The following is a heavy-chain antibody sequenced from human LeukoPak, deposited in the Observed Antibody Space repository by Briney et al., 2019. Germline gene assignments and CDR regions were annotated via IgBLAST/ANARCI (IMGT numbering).Heavy chain of an antibody. V-gene: IGHV3-48*03. D-gene: IGHD4-17*01. J-gene: IGHJ6*03. CDR3: ARTTVTSYYYYYMDV. CDR2: ISSSGSTI. Sequence: PGGSLRLSCAASGFTFSNYAMRWVRQAPGKGLEWVSYISSSGSTIYYADSVKGRFTISRDNAKNSLYLQMNSLRAEDTAVYYCARTTVTSYYYYYMDVWGKGTTVTISS. CDR1: GFTFSNYA.